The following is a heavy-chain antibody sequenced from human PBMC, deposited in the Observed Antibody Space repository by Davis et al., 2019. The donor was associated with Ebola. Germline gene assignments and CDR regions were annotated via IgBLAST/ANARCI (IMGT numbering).Heavy chain of an antibody. CDR3: AIAHSPWNWFDP. Sequence: ASVKVSCKASGYTFTTYGVTWVRQAPGQGLEWMGWISANTGDTKYEHKLQGRVTMTTDTSTSTVYMELRSLKYDDTAVYYCAIAHSPWNWFDPWGQGALVTVSS. CDR1: GYTFTTYG. CDR2: ISANTGDT. V-gene: IGHV1-18*04. D-gene: IGHD1-26*01. J-gene: IGHJ5*02.